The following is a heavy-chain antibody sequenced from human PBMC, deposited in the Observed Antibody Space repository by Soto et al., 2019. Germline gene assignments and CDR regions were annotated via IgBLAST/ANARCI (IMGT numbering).Heavy chain of an antibody. D-gene: IGHD2-8*01. CDR1: GYTFTSYD. Sequence: SVKVSCKASGYTFTSYDINWVRQATGQGLEWMGWMNPNSGNTGYAQKFQGRVTMTRNTSISTAYMELSSLRSEDTAVYYCARSISPMYCTNGVCYDAFDIWGQGTMVTVSS. CDR3: ARSISPMYCTNGVCYDAFDI. J-gene: IGHJ3*02. CDR2: MNPNSGNT. V-gene: IGHV1-8*01.